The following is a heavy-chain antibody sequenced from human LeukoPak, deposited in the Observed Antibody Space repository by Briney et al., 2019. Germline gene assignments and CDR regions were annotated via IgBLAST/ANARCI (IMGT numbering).Heavy chain of an antibody. V-gene: IGHV3-7*01. CDR3: ARGEMGATGY. CDR1: EFTFSDSY. J-gene: IGHJ4*02. Sequence: GGSLRLSCVVSEFTFSDSYMAWVRHSPGKGLEWVANIKPDGSEKYYVDSVKGRFTISRDNAKNSLYLQMNSLRAEDTAVYYCARGEMGATGYWGQGTLVTVSS. CDR2: IKPDGSEK. D-gene: IGHD1-26*01.